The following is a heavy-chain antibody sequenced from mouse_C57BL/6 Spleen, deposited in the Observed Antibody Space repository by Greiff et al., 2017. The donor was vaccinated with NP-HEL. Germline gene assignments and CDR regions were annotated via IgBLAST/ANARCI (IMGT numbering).Heavy chain of an antibody. CDR3: ARERLLDY. Sequence: EVKLVDSGGGLVKPGGSLKLSCAASGFTFSSYAMSWVRQTPEKRLEWVATISDGGSYTYYPDNVKGRFTISRDNAKNNLYLQMSHLKSEDTAMYYCARERLLDYWGQGTTLTVSS. D-gene: IGHD2-3*01. J-gene: IGHJ2*01. CDR2: ISDGGSYT. CDR1: GFTFSSYA. V-gene: IGHV5-4*01.